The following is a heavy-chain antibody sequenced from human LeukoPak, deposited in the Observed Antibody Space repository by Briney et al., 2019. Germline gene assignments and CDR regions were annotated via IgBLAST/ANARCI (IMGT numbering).Heavy chain of an antibody. CDR2: ISSDGNNK. CDR1: GFTFSSYV. J-gene: IGHJ4*02. Sequence: PGGSLRLSCAASGFTFSSYVMHWVRQAPGKGLEWVAVISSDGNNKYYADSVKGRFTISRDNSKNTLYLQMNSLRGEDTAVYHCARDVGSSWYKCSDYWGQGTLVTVSS. V-gene: IGHV3-30-3*01. CDR3: ARDVGSSWYKCSDY. D-gene: IGHD6-13*01.